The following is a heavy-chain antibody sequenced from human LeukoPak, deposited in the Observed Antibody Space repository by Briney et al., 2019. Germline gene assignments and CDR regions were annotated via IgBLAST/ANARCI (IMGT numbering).Heavy chain of an antibody. Sequence: PSETLSLTCTVSGGSISSYYWSWIRQPPGKGLEWIGHIYYSGSTNYNPSLKSRVTISVDTSKNQFSLKLSSVTAADTAVYYCARLPRITMIVEDHWGQGTLVTVSS. CDR1: GGSISSYY. J-gene: IGHJ4*02. D-gene: IGHD3-22*01. CDR2: IYYSGST. V-gene: IGHV4-59*08. CDR3: ARLPRITMIVEDH.